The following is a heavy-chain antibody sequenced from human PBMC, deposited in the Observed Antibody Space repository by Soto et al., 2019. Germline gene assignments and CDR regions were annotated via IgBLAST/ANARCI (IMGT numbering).Heavy chain of an antibody. CDR1: GGSISSSSYY. Sequence: PSETLSLTCTVSGGSISSSSYYWGWIRQPPGKGLEWIGSIYYSGSTYYNPSLKSRVTISVDTSKNQFSLKLSSVTAADTAVYYCARLESSTTICGGDCYSEWFDPWGQGTLVTVSS. CDR2: IYYSGST. CDR3: ARLESSTTICGGDCYSEWFDP. J-gene: IGHJ5*02. D-gene: IGHD2-21*02. V-gene: IGHV4-39*01.